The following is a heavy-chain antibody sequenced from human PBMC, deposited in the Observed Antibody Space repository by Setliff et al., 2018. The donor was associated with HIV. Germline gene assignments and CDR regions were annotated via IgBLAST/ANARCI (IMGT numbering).Heavy chain of an antibody. CDR3: ARAAAGRLSAWDY. V-gene: IGHV4-61*09. CDR1: GDSITSGTYY. D-gene: IGHD6-13*01. CDR2: ISTSGTT. Sequence: PSETLSLTCTVSGDSITSGTYYWSWIRQPAGMRLEWIGHISTSGTTNYNPSLKSRVTISADTSKSQFSLKLTSVTAADTAAYYCARAAAGRLSAWDYWGQGTLVTVSS. J-gene: IGHJ4*02.